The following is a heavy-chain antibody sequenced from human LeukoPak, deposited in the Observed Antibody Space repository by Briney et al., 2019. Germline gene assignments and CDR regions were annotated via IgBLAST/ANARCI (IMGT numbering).Heavy chain of an antibody. J-gene: IGHJ6*03. CDR2: ISIVDDTA. V-gene: IGHV3-23*01. CDR3: ARRLGDNYANFYYYYMDI. Sequence: GGSLRLSCAASGFTFSSHAMNWVRHAPGKGLEWVSTISIVDDTAYYADSVKGRFTISRDNSKSTLYLQMNSLRAEDTAVYYCARRLGDNYANFYYYYMDIWGKGTTVTVSS. CDR1: GFTFSSHA. D-gene: IGHD3-16*01.